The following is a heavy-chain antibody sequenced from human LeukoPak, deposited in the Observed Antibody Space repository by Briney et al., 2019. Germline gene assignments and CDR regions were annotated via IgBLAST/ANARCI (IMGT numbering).Heavy chain of an antibody. V-gene: IGHV3-23*01. CDR3: AKDRPGNYYDSSGYYYVPVY. CDR2: ISGSGGST. J-gene: IGHJ4*02. Sequence: GGSLRLSCAASGFTFSSYAMSWVRQAPGKGLEWVSAISGSGGSTYYADSVKGRFTISRDNSKNTLYLQMNSLRAVDTAVYYCAKDRPGNYYDSSGYYYVPVYWGQGTLVTVSS. D-gene: IGHD3-22*01. CDR1: GFTFSSYA.